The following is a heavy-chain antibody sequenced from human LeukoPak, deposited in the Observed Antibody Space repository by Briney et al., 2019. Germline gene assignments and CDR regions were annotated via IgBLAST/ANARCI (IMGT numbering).Heavy chain of an antibody. CDR3: ARDYYDSSGYLDIFDY. CDR1: GYTFTSYY. D-gene: IGHD3-22*01. V-gene: IGHV1-46*01. J-gene: IGHJ4*02. Sequence: ASVKVSCKASGYTFTSYYMHWVRQAPGQGLEWMGIINPSGGSTSYAQKFQGRVTMTRDMSTSTVYMELSSLRSEDTAVYYCARDYYDSSGYLDIFDYWGQGTLVTVSS. CDR2: INPSGGST.